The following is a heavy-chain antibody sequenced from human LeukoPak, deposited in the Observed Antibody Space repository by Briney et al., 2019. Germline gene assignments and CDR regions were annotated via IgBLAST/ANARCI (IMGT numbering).Heavy chain of an antibody. V-gene: IGHV3-23*01. Sequence: PGGSLRLSCAASGFTFGTYAMSWVRQAPGKGLEWISAISGSGGSTYYADSVKGRFTISRDNSKNTLYLQMNSLRAEGTAVYYCAKIPYSSGWVQNWFDPWGQGTLVTVSS. CDR1: GFTFGTYA. CDR3: AKIPYSSGWVQNWFDP. J-gene: IGHJ5*02. D-gene: IGHD6-19*01. CDR2: ISGSGGST.